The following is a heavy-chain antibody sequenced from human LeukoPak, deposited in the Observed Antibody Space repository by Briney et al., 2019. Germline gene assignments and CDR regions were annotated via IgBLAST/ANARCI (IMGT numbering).Heavy chain of an antibody. J-gene: IGHJ3*01. CDR1: GYSFTNYW. V-gene: IGHV5-51*01. D-gene: IGHD3-10*01. CDR3: ERRENYYGSGTYFADAFDF. CDR2: IYPGNSDT. Sequence: GESLKISCKGSGYSFTNYWIGWVRQLSGKGLEWVGIIYPGNSDTRYGPSSQGQVTTSADKSITTAYLQWSSLKASDTGMYYCERRENYYGSGTYFADAFDFWGQGTMVTVSS.